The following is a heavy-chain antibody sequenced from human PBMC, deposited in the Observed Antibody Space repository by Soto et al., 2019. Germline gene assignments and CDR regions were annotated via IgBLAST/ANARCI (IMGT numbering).Heavy chain of an antibody. D-gene: IGHD4-4*01. CDR3: AKDISSVTTNYMDV. CDR1: GFTFDDYA. V-gene: IGHV3-9*01. J-gene: IGHJ6*03. Sequence: GGSLRLSCAASGFTFDDYAMHWVRQAPGKGLEWVSGISWNSGSIGYADSVKGRFTISRDNAKNSLYLQMNSLRAEDTALYYCAKDISSVTTNYMDVWGKGTTVTVSS. CDR2: ISWNSGSI.